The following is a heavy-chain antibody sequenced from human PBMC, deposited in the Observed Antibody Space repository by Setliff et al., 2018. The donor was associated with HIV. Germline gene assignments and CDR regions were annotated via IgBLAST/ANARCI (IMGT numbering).Heavy chain of an antibody. J-gene: IGHJ4*02. D-gene: IGHD3-3*01. CDR3: ARDQSDWFY. Sequence: SSETLSLTCSVSGASISSYYWSWIRQPPGKGLEWIGYISPTGNTNYNPSLKSRVTISTDTSKNQFSLNVRSVTAADTAVYFCARDQSDWFYWGQGTLVTVSS. CDR1: GASISSYY. CDR2: ISPTGNT. V-gene: IGHV4-59*01.